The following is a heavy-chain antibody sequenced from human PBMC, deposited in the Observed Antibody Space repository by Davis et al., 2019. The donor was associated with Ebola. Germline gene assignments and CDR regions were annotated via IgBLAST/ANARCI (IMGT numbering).Heavy chain of an antibody. J-gene: IGHJ4*02. CDR1: GYSFTSHW. Sequence: GESLKISCETSGYSFTSHWIGWVRQMPGKGLEWMGIIYPGDSDTRYSPSFQGQVTISADKSISTAYLQWSSLKASDTAMYYCARHQQQLVILDYWGQGTLVTVSS. CDR2: IYPGDSDT. CDR3: ARHQQQLVILDY. V-gene: IGHV5-51*01. D-gene: IGHD6-13*01.